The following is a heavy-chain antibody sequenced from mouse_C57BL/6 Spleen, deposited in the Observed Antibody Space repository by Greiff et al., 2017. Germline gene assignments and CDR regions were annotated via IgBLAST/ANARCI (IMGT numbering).Heavy chain of an antibody. Sequence: QVQLQQPGAEHVKPGASVKMSCKASGYTFTSYWITWVKQRPGQGLEWIGDMYPGSGSTNYNEKFKSKATLTVDTSSSTAYMQLSSLTSEDSAVYYCASIIYDAMDYWGQGTSVTVSS. CDR2: MYPGSGST. D-gene: IGHD1-1*01. V-gene: IGHV1-55*01. CDR1: GYTFTSYW. J-gene: IGHJ4*01. CDR3: ASIIYDAMDY.